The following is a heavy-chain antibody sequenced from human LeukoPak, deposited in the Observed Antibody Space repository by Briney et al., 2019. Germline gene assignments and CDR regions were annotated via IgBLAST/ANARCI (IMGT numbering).Heavy chain of an antibody. Sequence: TGRSLRLSCAASGFSFSSYGIHWVRQAPGKGLEWVAVIWYDGGNKYYADSVMGRFTISRDNSKNTLYLQMNSLRAEDTAVYYCARDVQSQLRYFDWLLNSWGQGTLVTVSS. CDR2: IWYDGGNK. J-gene: IGHJ4*02. CDR1: GFSFSSYG. V-gene: IGHV3-33*01. CDR3: ARDVQSQLRYFDWLLNS. D-gene: IGHD3-9*01.